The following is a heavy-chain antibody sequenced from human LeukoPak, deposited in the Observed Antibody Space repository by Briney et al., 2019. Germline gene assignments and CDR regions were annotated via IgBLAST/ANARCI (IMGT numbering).Heavy chain of an antibody. Sequence: GGSLRLSCAASGFTFSSYAMHWVRQAPGKGLEWVAVISYDGSNKYYADSVKGRFTISRDNSKNTLYLQMNSLRAEDTAVYYCARLAVAVKGALDYWGQGTLVTVSS. J-gene: IGHJ4*02. D-gene: IGHD6-19*01. CDR2: ISYDGSNK. CDR3: ARLAVAVKGALDY. CDR1: GFTFSSYA. V-gene: IGHV3-30-3*01.